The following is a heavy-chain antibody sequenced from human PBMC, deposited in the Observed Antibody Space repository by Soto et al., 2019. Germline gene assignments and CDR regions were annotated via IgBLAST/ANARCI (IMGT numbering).Heavy chain of an antibody. CDR2: ISYDGSNK. J-gene: IGHJ5*02. CDR3: ARGRYSTTWYAGFDP. D-gene: IGHD6-13*01. CDR1: GFTFSSYA. V-gene: IGHV3-30-3*01. Sequence: LRLSCAAFGFTFSSYAMHWVRQAPGKGLEWVAVISYDGSNKYYADSVKGRFTISRDNSKNTLYLQMNSLRAEDTAVYYCARGRYSTTWYAGFDPWGQGTLVTVSS.